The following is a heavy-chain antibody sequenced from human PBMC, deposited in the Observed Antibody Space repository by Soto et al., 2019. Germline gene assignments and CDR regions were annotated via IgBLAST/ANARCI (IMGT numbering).Heavy chain of an antibody. J-gene: IGHJ3*01. D-gene: IGHD3-9*01. CDR3: ERKNLTVYFDNARCLLDYVFEL. CDR2: ISYDGSNK. V-gene: IGHV3-30-3*01. Sequence: QVQLGESGGGVVQPGRSLRLSCAASGFTFSISAMHWVRQAPGKGLEWVAVISYDGSNKYYADSVKGRFTISSDNSKNSLSVQLDTMRVEYTAVYYCERKNLTVYFDNARCLLDYVFELWGQGTMLTVSS. CDR1: GFTFSISA.